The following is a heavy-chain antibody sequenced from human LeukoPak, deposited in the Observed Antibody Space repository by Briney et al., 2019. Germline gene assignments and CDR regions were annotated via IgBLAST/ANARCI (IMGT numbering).Heavy chain of an antibody. Sequence: GGSLRLSCSASGFTFSSYAMGWVPHAPGKGLVGVSTITGSGGSTYYADSVKGRFTISRDNAKNTLYLQMNSLRAEDTAVYYCARGSLGDGTLLIDYWGQGTLVTVSS. D-gene: IGHD1-26*01. J-gene: IGHJ4*02. V-gene: IGHV3-23*01. CDR2: ITGSGGST. CDR1: GFTFSSYA. CDR3: ARGSLGDGTLLIDY.